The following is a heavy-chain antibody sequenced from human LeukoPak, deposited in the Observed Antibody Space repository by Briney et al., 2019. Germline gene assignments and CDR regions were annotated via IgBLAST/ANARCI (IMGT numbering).Heavy chain of an antibody. Sequence: PGGSLRLSCADSGFTFSTYAMHWVRQAPGKGLEYVSGVSRKGDSTYYADSVKGRFTISRDNSKNTLYLQMGGLRAEDMAVYYCARQAAGVVYWGQGTLVTVSS. D-gene: IGHD6-13*01. J-gene: IGHJ4*02. CDR3: ARQAAGVVY. CDR2: VSRKGDST. CDR1: GFTFSTYA. V-gene: IGHV3-64*02.